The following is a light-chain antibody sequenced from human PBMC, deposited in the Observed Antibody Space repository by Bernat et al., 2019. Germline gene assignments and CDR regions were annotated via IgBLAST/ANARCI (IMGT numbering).Light chain of an antibody. CDR2: AAS. CDR3: QQANNFLFT. J-gene: IGKJ3*01. V-gene: IGKV1-12*01. Sequence: DIQMTQSPSSVSASVGDRVTITCRVSQDISTWLAWYQQKPGKAPKLLIYAASTLQRGVPPRFVGSGSGTDFTLTITSLEPEDLATYYCQQANNFLFTFGPGTKVYL. CDR1: QDISTW.